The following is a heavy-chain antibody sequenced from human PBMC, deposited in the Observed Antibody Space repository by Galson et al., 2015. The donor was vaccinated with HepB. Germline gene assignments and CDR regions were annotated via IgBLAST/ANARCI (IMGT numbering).Heavy chain of an antibody. CDR2: IDWDDDK. J-gene: IGHJ4*02. Sequence: PALVKPTQTLTLTCTFSGFSLSTSGMCVSWIRQPPGKALEWLALIDWDDDKYYSTSLKTRLTISKDTSKNQVVLTMTNMDPVDTATYYCARIRSGGGSYYTGFDYWGQGTLVTVSS. D-gene: IGHD1-26*01. CDR3: ARIRSGGGSYYTGFDY. CDR1: GFSLSTSGMC. V-gene: IGHV2-70*01.